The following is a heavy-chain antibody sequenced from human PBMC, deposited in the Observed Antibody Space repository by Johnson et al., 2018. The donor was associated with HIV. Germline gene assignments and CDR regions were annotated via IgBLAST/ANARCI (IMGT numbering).Heavy chain of an antibody. J-gene: IGHJ3*02. V-gene: IGHV3-30*14. Sequence: QVQLVESGGGVVQPGRSLRLSCAASGFTFSSYAIHWVRQAPVKGLEWVGVMSYDGSKENYADSVKGRFTLSRDNSKNTLYLQMNSLRAEDTAVYYCARGLDSGSSWFGAFDIWGQGTMVTVSS. CDR2: MSYDGSKE. CDR1: GFTFSSYA. CDR3: ARGLDSGSSWFGAFDI. D-gene: IGHD6-13*01.